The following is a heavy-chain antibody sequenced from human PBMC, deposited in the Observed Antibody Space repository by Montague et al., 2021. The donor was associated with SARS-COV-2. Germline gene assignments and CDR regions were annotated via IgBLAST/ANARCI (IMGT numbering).Heavy chain of an antibody. CDR3: ASPTYYYDSSGSDAFDI. J-gene: IGHJ3*02. V-gene: IGHV4-39*01. CDR2: IYYSGST. D-gene: IGHD3-22*01. Sequence: SETLSLTCAVYGGSFSNYYWTWIRQPPGKGLEWIGSIYYSGSTYYNPSLKSRVTISVDTSKNQFSLKLSSVAAADTAVYYCASPTYYYDSSGSDAFDIWGQGTMVTVSS. CDR1: GGSFSNYY.